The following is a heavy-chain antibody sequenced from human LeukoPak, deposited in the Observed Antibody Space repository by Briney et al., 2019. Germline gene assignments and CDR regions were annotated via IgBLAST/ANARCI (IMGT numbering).Heavy chain of an antibody. V-gene: IGHV4-34*01. D-gene: IGHD3-22*01. J-gene: IGHJ4*02. CDR1: GGSFSGYY. CDR3: ARDGDDYYDSSGPIDY. CDR2: INHSGST. Sequence: PSETLSLTCAVYGGSFSGYYWSWIRQPPGKGLEWIGEINHSGSTNYNPSLKSRVTISVDTSKNQFSLKLSSVTAADTAVYYCARDGDDYYDSSGPIDYWSQGTLVTVSS.